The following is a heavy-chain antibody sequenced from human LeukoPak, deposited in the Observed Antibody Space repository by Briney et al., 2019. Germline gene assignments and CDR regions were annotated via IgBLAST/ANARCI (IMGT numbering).Heavy chain of an antibody. CDR2: ISDSGTT. D-gene: IGHD3-22*01. CDR3: ARGQGVTLIKVGKNWFDP. Sequence: SETLSLTCTVSGGSISSGTYYWNWIRQTPGKGLEWIGEISDSGTTNINPSLRRRVSLSVDTSKNQFTLDMGSMTAADTGVYYCARGQGVTLIKVGKNWFDPWSQGTPVIVSP. V-gene: IGHV4-39*06. J-gene: IGHJ5*02. CDR1: GGSISSGTYY.